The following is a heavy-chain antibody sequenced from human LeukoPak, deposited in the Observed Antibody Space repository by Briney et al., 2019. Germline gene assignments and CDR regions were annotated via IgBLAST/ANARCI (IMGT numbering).Heavy chain of an antibody. Sequence: SETLSLTCTVSGYSISSGYYWGWIRQPPGKGREWIGSIYHSGSTYYNPSLKSRVTISVDTSKNQFSLKLSSVTAADTAVYYCAREGSSWFEFEPWGQGTLVTVSS. V-gene: IGHV4-38-2*02. D-gene: IGHD6-13*01. CDR1: GYSISSGYY. CDR2: IYHSGST. CDR3: AREGSSWFEFEP. J-gene: IGHJ5*02.